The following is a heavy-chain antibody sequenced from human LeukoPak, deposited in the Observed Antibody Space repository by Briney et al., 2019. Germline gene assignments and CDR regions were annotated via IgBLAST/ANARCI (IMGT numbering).Heavy chain of an antibody. CDR1: GYSISSGYY. J-gene: IGHJ4*02. CDR3: ARDVLRYDFWSGYSSYYFDY. V-gene: IGHV4-38-2*01. Sequence: KPSETLSLTCAVSGYSISSGYYWGWIRPPPGKGLEWIGSIYHSGSTYYNPSLKSRVTISVDTSKNQFSLKLSSVTAADTAVYYCARDVLRYDFWSGYSSYYFDYWGQGTLVTVSS. CDR2: IYHSGST. D-gene: IGHD3-3*01.